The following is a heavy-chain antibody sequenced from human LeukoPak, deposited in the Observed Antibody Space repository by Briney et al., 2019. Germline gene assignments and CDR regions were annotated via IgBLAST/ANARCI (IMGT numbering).Heavy chain of an antibody. D-gene: IGHD3-10*01. V-gene: IGHV3-48*03. J-gene: IGHJ4*02. CDR3: AKGGVLWFGELLYPPYYFDY. CDR1: GFTFSIYE. Sequence: PGGSLRLSCAASGFTFSIYEINWVRQAPGKGLEWLSHISTSGSSVHYADSVKGRFTISRDNAKNSLYLQMNSLRAEDTAVYYCAKGGVLWFGELLYPPYYFDYWGQGTLVTVSS. CDR2: ISTSGSSV.